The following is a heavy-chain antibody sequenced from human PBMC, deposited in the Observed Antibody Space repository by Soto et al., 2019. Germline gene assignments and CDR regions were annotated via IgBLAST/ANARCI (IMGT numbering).Heavy chain of an antibody. CDR2: INAGNGDT. CDR1: GFSFTKYA. J-gene: IGHJ4*02. V-gene: IGHV1-3*01. D-gene: IGHD6-19*01. CDR3: ARGSASGWPFDL. Sequence: GASVKVSCKASGFSFTKYAIHWVRQAPGQRLEWMGWINAGNGDTKYSQNFQGRVTITRDTSASSSYVEVSSLSSEDTAVYHCARGSASGWPFDLWGQGTLVTVSS.